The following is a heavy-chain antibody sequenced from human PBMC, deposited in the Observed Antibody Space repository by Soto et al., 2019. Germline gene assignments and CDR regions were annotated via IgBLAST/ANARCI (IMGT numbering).Heavy chain of an antibody. Sequence: ASVKVSCKASGYTFTSYYMHWVRQAPGQGLEWMGIINPSGGSTSYAQKFQGRVTMTRDTSTSTVYMELSSLRSEDTAVYYCARDRDYYGSGSYYKAIDYWGQGTLVTVS. J-gene: IGHJ4*02. CDR3: ARDRDYYGSGSYYKAIDY. CDR1: GYTFTSYY. CDR2: INPSGGST. D-gene: IGHD3-10*01. V-gene: IGHV1-46*01.